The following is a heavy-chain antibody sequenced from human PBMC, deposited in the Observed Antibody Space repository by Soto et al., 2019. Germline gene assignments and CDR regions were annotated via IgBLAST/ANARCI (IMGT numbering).Heavy chain of an antibody. CDR3: AKGWGPGGIVVDY. Sequence: SGTLSLTCTVRCISSNYYYWRWITKAAWKGLEWLGYIYYTGSTNYNPSLQSRLTMSLDTSKSQCSVNLTSVTADDTAVYYCAKGWGPGGIVVDYWGQGNLVTVS. CDR2: IYYTGST. D-gene: IGHD3-22*01. V-gene: IGHV4-59*07. J-gene: IGHJ4*02. CDR1: CISSNYYY.